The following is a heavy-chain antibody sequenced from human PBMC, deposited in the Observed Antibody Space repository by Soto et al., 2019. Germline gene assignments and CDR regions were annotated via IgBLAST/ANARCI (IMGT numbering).Heavy chain of an antibody. CDR3: ARGRSITIFGVVMNWFDP. J-gene: IGHJ5*02. CDR2: IYYTGST. D-gene: IGHD3-3*01. Sequence: SGTLSLTCTVSGGSISSYYWGWIPEPPGKGLEWIGYIYYTGSTNYNPSFKSRVTISVDTSKNQFSLKLNSVTAADTAVYYCARGRSITIFGVVMNWFDPWGQGTLVTVSS. V-gene: IGHV4-59*01. CDR1: GGSISSYY.